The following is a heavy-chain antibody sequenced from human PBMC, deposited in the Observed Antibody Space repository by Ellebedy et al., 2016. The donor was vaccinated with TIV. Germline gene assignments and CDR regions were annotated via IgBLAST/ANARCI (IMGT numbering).Heavy chain of an antibody. J-gene: IGHJ4*02. CDR1: GFTFDDYA. V-gene: IGHV3-9*01. Sequence: SLKISXAASGFTFDDYAMHWVRQAPGKDLEWVSGISWNSGSIGYADSVKGRFTISRDNAKNSLYLQMNSLRAEDTALYYCAKAPSAGDSSGYDYWGQGTLVTVSS. D-gene: IGHD3-22*01. CDR3: AKAPSAGDSSGYDY. CDR2: ISWNSGSI.